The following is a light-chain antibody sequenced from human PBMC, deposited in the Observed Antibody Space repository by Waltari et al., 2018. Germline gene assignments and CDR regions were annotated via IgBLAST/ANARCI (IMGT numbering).Light chain of an antibody. V-gene: IGKV1-5*03. Sequence: DIQMTQSPSTLSASVGDRVTLICRASQSISRWLAWYQQKPGKAPNLLIYKASTLESGVPSRFSVSGSGTEFTLTISGLQPDDFATYYCQHRTFGQGTKVEVK. J-gene: IGKJ1*01. CDR1: QSISRW. CDR3: QHRT. CDR2: KAS.